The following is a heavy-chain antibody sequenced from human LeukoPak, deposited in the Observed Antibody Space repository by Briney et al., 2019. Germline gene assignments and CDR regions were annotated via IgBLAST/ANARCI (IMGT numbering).Heavy chain of an antibody. V-gene: IGHV3-30*18. D-gene: IGHD2-2*01. J-gene: IGHJ4*02. CDR3: ANRFCTSSGCGVAY. Sequence: QAGGSLRLSCAASGFTFSNYGMLWVRQAPGKGLDWVAFVSYDGSDKHYADSVKGRFTISRDNSKNTLYLQLNSLRGDDTAVYYCANRFCTSSGCGVAYWGQGTLVTVST. CDR1: GFTFSNYG. CDR2: VSYDGSDK.